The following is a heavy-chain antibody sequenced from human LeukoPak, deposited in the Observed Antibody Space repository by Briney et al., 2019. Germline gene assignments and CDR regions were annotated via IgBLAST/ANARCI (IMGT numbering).Heavy chain of an antibody. J-gene: IGHJ4*02. D-gene: IGHD5-12*01. CDR3: ARAMRSGYDY. CDR2: ISSNGGST. Sequence: GGSLRLSCSASGFTFSSYAMHWVRQAPGKGLEYVSAISSNGGSTYYADSVKGRFTISRDNSKNTLYLQMNSLRDEDTAVYYCARAMRSGYDYWGQGTLVTVSS. V-gene: IGHV3-64*04. CDR1: GFTFSSYA.